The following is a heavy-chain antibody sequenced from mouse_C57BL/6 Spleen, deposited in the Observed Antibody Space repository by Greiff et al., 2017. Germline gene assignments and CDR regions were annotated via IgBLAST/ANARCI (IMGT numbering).Heavy chain of an antibody. V-gene: IGHV5-4*01. CDR2: ISDGGSYT. CDR3: ARDYDGGYYFDY. Sequence: EVQLVESGGGLVKPGGSLKLSCAASGFTFSSYAMSWVRQTPEKRLEWVATISDGGSYTYYPDNVKGRFTISRDNAKNNLYLQMSHLKSEDTAMYYCARDYDGGYYFDYWGQGTTLTVAS. J-gene: IGHJ2*01. CDR1: GFTFSSYA. D-gene: IGHD2-12*01.